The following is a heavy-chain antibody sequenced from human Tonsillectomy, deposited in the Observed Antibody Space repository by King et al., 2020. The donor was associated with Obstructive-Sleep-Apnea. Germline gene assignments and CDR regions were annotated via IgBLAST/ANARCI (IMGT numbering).Heavy chain of an antibody. CDR2: IKQDGSEK. Sequence: VQLVESGGGLVQPGGSLRLSCAASGFTFSSYWMSWVRQAPGKGLEWVANIKQDGSEKYYVDSVKGRFTISRDNAKNSLYLQMNSLRAEDTAVYYCARDRQSSGYYYNYYGMDVWGQGTTVTVSS. J-gene: IGHJ6*02. D-gene: IGHD3-22*01. CDR1: GFTFSSYW. V-gene: IGHV3-7*01. CDR3: ARDRQSSGYYYNYYGMDV.